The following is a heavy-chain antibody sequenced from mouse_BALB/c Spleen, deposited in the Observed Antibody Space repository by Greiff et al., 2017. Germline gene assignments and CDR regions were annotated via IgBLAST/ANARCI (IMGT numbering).Heavy chain of an antibody. Sequence: VQLQQSGAELMKPGASVKISCKATGYTFSSYWIEWVKQRPGHGLEWIGEILPGSGSTNYNEKFKGKATFTADTSSNTAYMQLSSLTSEDSAVYYCAKARATGYYAMDYWGQGTSVTVSS. CDR1: GYTFSSYW. J-gene: IGHJ4*01. CDR3: AKARATGYYAMDY. D-gene: IGHD3-1*01. CDR2: ILPGSGST. V-gene: IGHV1-9*01.